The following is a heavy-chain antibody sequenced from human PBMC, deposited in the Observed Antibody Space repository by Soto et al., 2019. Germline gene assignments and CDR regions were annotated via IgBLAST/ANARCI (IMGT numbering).Heavy chain of an antibody. Sequence: ASVKVSCKASGYRFTGYGLHWERQAPGQGIQWMGWINPKSGATDYAQKFKGRVTITPEMSTNTPSLELRGLSSDHTADDPAVYSSANSNSGGAAYFHYCLDVCRQGTTVAVSS. J-gene: IGHJ6*02. V-gene: IGHV1-2*02. D-gene: IGHD1-7*01. CDR1: GYRFTGYG. CDR2: INPKSGAT. CDR3: VYSSANSNSGGAAYFHYCLDV.